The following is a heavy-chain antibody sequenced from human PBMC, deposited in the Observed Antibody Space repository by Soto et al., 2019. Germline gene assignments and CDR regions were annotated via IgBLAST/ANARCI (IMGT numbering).Heavy chain of an antibody. V-gene: IGHV3-21*01. D-gene: IGHD6-6*01. CDR2: ISSSSSYI. CDR3: ARDEYSSSSERFDY. J-gene: IGHJ4*02. Sequence: ISSSSSYIYYADSVKGRFTISRDNAKNSLYLQMNSLRAEDTAVYYCARDEYSSSSERFDYWGQGTLVTVSS.